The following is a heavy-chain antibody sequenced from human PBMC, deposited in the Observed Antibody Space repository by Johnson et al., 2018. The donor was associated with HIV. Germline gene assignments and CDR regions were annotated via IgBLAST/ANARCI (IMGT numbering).Heavy chain of an antibody. Sequence: VQLVESGGGLVQPGRSLRLSCAASGFTFSSYGMHWVRQAPGKGLEWVANINQDGTEKYYVDFVKGRFTISRDNAKNTLYLQMHSLRAEDTAVYYCARGDRGAFDIWGQGTMVTVSS. D-gene: IGHD1-14*01. V-gene: IGHV3-7*01. CDR3: ARGDRGAFDI. J-gene: IGHJ3*02. CDR2: INQDGTEK. CDR1: GFTFSSYG.